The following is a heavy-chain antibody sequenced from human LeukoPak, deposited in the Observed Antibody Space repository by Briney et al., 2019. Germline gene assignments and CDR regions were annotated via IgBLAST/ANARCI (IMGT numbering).Heavy chain of an antibody. Sequence: SETLSLTCTVSGGSVTTYYWSWIRQPPGKGLEWIGFIFYSGSTNYNPSLKSRVTISLNTSKTQFSLKLSSVTAADTAVYYCARGTFWSGYYHDYWGQGTLVTVSS. V-gene: IGHV4-59*02. CDR3: ARGTFWSGYYHDY. CDR2: IFYSGST. CDR1: GGSVTTYY. D-gene: IGHD3-3*01. J-gene: IGHJ4*02.